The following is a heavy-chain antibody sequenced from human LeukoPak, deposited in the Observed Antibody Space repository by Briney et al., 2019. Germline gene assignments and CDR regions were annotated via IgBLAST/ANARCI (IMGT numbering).Heavy chain of an antibody. D-gene: IGHD2-15*01. V-gene: IGHV3-33*01. CDR1: GFTFSSYG. CDR3: ARDRMYYSAFDY. J-gene: IGHJ4*02. CDR2: IWYDGSNK. Sequence: PGGSLRLSCAASGFTFSSYGMHWVRQAPGNGLEWAAVIWYDGSNKYYADSVKGRFTISRDNSKNTLYLQMNSLRAEDTAVYYCARDRMYYSAFDYWGQGTLVTVSS.